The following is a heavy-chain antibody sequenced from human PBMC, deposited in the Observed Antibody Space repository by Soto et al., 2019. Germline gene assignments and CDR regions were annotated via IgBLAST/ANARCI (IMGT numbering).Heavy chain of an antibody. Sequence: GGSLRLSCAASGFTFSSYWMSWVRQAPGKGLEWVANIKQDGSEKYYVDSVKGRFTIPRDNAKNSLYLQMNSLRAEDTAVYYCARAYWNYNEGWFDPWGQGTRVTVSS. D-gene: IGHD1-7*01. CDR2: IKQDGSEK. J-gene: IGHJ5*02. CDR1: GFTFSSYW. V-gene: IGHV3-7*01. CDR3: ARAYWNYNEGWFDP.